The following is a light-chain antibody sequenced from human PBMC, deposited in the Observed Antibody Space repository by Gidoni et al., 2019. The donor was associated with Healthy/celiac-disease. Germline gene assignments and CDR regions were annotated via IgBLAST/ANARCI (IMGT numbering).Light chain of an antibody. CDR3: QQYDSHPPRLT. J-gene: IGKJ4*01. Sequence: DIQMTQSPSSLSASVGDRVTITCQASQDISNYLNGYQQKPGKAPKLLLYDASNLETGVPSRLSGSGAETDFTFTISSLQAEDIATYYCQQYDSHPPRLTFGEXTKVEIK. CDR2: DAS. CDR1: QDISNY. V-gene: IGKV1-33*01.